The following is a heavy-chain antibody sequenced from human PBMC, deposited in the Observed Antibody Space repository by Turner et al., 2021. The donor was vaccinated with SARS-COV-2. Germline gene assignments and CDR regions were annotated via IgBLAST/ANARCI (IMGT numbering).Heavy chain of an antibody. J-gene: IGHJ4*02. CDR3: ARHSPELRGDYFDY. V-gene: IGHV4-39*01. CDR1: GGSISSSSYY. D-gene: IGHD1-26*01. CDR2: IYYSGST. Sequence: QLQMQESSPGLVKPSETLSLTCTVSGGSISSSSYYWGWIRQPPGKGPELIGSIYYSGSTYYNPSLKSRVTISVDTSKNQFSLRLSSVTAADTAVYYCARHSPELRGDYFDYWGQGTLVTVSS.